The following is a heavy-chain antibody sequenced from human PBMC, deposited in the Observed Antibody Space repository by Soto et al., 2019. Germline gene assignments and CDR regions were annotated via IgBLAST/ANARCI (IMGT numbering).Heavy chain of an antibody. D-gene: IGHD3-22*01. CDR2: INHSGST. Sequence: ETLSLTCAVYGGSFSGYYWSWIRQPPGKGLEWIGEINHSGSTNYNPSLKSRVTISVDTSKNQFSLKLSSVTAADTAVYYCARGGHYYDSSGYSAPYYFDYWGQGTLVTVSS. V-gene: IGHV4-34*01. CDR3: ARGGHYYDSSGYSAPYYFDY. CDR1: GGSFSGYY. J-gene: IGHJ4*02.